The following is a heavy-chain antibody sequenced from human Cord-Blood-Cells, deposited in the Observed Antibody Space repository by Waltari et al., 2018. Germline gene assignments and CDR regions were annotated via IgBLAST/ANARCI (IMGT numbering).Heavy chain of an antibody. CDR2: INHSGST. J-gene: IGHJ4*02. CDR3: ARHPPLTGFDY. V-gene: IGHV4-34*01. D-gene: IGHD7-27*01. Sequence: QVQLQQWGAGLLKPSETLSLTFAVYGGSFSGYYWSWIRQPPGKGLEWIGEINHSGSTNYNPSLKSRVTISVDTSKNQFSLKLSSVTAADTAVYYCARHPPLTGFDYWGQGTLVTVSS. CDR1: GGSFSGYY.